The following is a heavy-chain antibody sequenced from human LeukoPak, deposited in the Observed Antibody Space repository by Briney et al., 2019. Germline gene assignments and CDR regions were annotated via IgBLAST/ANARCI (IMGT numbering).Heavy chain of an antibody. J-gene: IGHJ4*02. Sequence: ASVKVSCKASGYTFTSYAMNRVRQAPGQGLEWMGWIITNTGNPTYAQGFTGRFVFSLDTSVSTAYLQISSLKAEDTAVYYCARGAELWFGETYYFDYWGQGTLVTVSS. CDR1: GYTFTSYA. V-gene: IGHV7-4-1*02. D-gene: IGHD3-10*01. CDR3: ARGAELWFGETYYFDY. CDR2: IITNTGNP.